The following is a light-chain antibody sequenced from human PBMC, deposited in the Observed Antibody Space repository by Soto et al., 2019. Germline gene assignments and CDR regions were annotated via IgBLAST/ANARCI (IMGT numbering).Light chain of an antibody. Sequence: QSVLTQPPSASATPGQRVIISCSGSSSNIGSNYVHWYHHLPGAAPKLLIFWNDKRASGVPDRFSCSKSGTSASLAISGLRSDDEADYFCATWDDSLKGAVFGGGTKLTVL. J-gene: IGLJ2*01. V-gene: IGLV1-47*01. CDR3: ATWDDSLKGAV. CDR1: SSNIGSNY. CDR2: WND.